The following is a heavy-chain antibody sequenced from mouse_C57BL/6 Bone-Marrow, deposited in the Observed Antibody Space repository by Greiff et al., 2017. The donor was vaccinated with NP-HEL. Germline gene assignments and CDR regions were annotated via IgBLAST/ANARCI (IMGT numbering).Heavy chain of an antibody. J-gene: IGHJ2*01. Sequence: EVKLVESGGDLVKPGGSLKLSCAASGFTFSSYGMSWVRQTPDKRLEWVATISSGGSYTYYLDSVKGRFTISRDNAKNTLYLQMSSLKSEDTAMYYCARHNTVVAYYFDYWGQGTTLTVSS. CDR2: ISSGGSYT. CDR3: ARHNTVVAYYFDY. D-gene: IGHD1-1*01. CDR1: GFTFSSYG. V-gene: IGHV5-6*01.